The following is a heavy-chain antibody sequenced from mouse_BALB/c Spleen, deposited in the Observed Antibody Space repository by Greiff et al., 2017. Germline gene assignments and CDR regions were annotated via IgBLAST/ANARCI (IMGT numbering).Heavy chain of an antibody. D-gene: IGHD1-2*01. Sequence: VQLKESGGGLVKPGGSLKLSCAASGFTFSSYAMSWVRQTPEKRLEWVATISSGGSYTYYPDSVKGRFTISRDNAKNTLYLQMSSLRSEDTAMYYCARRSITTATTGVGFDYWGQGTTLTVSS. CDR1: GFTFSSYA. CDR2: ISSGGSYT. CDR3: ARRSITTATTGVGFDY. V-gene: IGHV5-9-3*01. J-gene: IGHJ2*01.